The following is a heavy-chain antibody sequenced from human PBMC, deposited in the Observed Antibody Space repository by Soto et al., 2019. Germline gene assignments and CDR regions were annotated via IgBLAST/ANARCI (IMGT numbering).Heavy chain of an antibody. V-gene: IGHV1-69*01. CDR3: AGRYCSGGSCRFDP. J-gene: IGHJ5*02. Sequence: QVQLVQSGAEVKKPGSSVKVSCRSSGVSFSSYSFSWVRQAPGQGLEWMGGIIPMFGTPKYAEKFQDRVTITAHGSTGSVYMELRSRRSEDTALYYCAGRYCSGGSCRFDPWGQGTLVTVSS. CDR2: IIPMFGTP. D-gene: IGHD2-15*01. CDR1: GVSFSSYS.